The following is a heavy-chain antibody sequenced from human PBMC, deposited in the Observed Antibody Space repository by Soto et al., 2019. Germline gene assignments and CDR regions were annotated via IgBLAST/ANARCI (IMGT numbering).Heavy chain of an antibody. D-gene: IGHD6-13*01. Sequence: QVQLVQSGAEVKKPGASVKVSCKASGYTFTSYAITWVRQAPGQGLEWMGRISAHNGNTNYAQSLQGRITMTTDTSTSTAYMERRRLRADDKAVYCGARDAVIAAHWLDPWGQGTLVTVSS. CDR3: ARDAVIAAHWLDP. J-gene: IGHJ5*02. CDR1: GYTFTSYA. CDR2: ISAHNGNT. V-gene: IGHV1-18*01.